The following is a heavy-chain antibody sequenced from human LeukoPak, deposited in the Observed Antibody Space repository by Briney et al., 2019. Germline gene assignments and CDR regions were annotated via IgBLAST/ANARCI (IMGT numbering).Heavy chain of an antibody. J-gene: IGHJ4*02. Sequence: GGSLRLSCAASGFTVSTNCMIWVRQAPGKGLEWVSSISSSSSYIYYADSVKGRFTISRDNAKNSLYLQMNSLRAEDTAVYYCARAYGSGSYYFDYWGQGTLVTVSS. CDR3: ARAYGSGSYYFDY. V-gene: IGHV3-21*01. CDR2: ISSSSSYI. D-gene: IGHD3-10*01. CDR1: GFTVSTNC.